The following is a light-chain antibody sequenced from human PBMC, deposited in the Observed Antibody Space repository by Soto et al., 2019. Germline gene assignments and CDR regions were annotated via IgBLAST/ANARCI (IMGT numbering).Light chain of an antibody. CDR2: GAS. J-gene: IGKJ2*02. Sequence: DIQMTQSPSTLSASVGDRVTITCRASQSINSRLAWYQQNPGEAPKLLIDGASTFESGVPSRFSGSGSGTDFTRTISSLQPDDFATYFGQDYDGHCTFGHGTKLEIK. CDR3: QDYDGHCT. CDR1: QSINSR. V-gene: IGKV1-5*03.